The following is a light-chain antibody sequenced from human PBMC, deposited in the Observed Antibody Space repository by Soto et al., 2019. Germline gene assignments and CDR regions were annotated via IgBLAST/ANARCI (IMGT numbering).Light chain of an antibody. Sequence: DIVMTQSPDSLRVSLGERATIRCTSSLNIYFKSNNRNYLAWYQQKTGQPPKLLVYWASTRESGVPDRFTGSGSGTYFTLTIDNVQPDDVAVYYCQQYFITPLTFGGGTRVDIK. CDR2: WAS. J-gene: IGKJ4*01. CDR3: QQYFITPLT. CDR1: LNIYFKSNNRNY. V-gene: IGKV4-1*01.